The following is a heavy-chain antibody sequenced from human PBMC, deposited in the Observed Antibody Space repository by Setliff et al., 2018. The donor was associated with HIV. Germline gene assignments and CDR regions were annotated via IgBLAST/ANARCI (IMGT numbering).Heavy chain of an antibody. Sequence: GGSLRLSCAASGFTFSNYEMNWVRQAPGKGLESVSFISSSGSTIYYADSVKGRFTISRDNAKISLYLQMNSLRAEDTAVYYCAKGPWELTEVYFDSWGQGTLVTVSS. D-gene: IGHD1-26*01. CDR2: ISSSGSTI. CDR3: AKGPWELTEVYFDS. V-gene: IGHV3-48*03. J-gene: IGHJ4*02. CDR1: GFTFSNYE.